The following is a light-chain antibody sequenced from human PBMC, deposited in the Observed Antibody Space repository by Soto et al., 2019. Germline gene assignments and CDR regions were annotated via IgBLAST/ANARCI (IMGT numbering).Light chain of an antibody. J-gene: IGLJ2*01. CDR3: SSYAGSNNFV. CDR2: EVS. V-gene: IGLV2-8*01. CDR1: SSDVGGYNY. Sequence: QSALTQPPSASGSPGQSVTISCTGTSSDVGGYNYVSWYQQHPGKAPKLMIYEVSKRPSGVPDRFSGYKSGNTASLTVSGLHAADEADYYCSSYAGSNNFVFGGGTKVTVL.